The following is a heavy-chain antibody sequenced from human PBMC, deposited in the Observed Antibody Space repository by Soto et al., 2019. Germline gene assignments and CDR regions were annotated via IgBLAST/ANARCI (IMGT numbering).Heavy chain of an antibody. CDR3: ARGGYSSGRYVSPYYYYSKDV. V-gene: IGHV1-8*01. Sequence: ASGKVSCKASGYTFTRYDINWVRQATGQGLEWMGWRNPNSGNTGYAQKFQGRVTMTRNTSISTAYMELSSLRSEDTAVYYCARGGYSSGRYVSPYYYYSKDVWGQRTTVTACS. CDR1: GYTFTRYD. CDR2: RNPNSGNT. J-gene: IGHJ6*02. D-gene: IGHD6-19*01.